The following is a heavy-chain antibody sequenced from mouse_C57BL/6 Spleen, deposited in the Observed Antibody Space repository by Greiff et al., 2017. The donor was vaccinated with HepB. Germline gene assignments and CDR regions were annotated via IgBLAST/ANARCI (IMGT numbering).Heavy chain of an antibody. CDR3: ARDYGMDY. J-gene: IGHJ4*01. Sequence: EVQLVESEGGLVQPGSSMKLSCTASGFTFSDYYMAWVRQVPEKGLEWVANINYDGSSTYYLDSLKSRFIISRDNAKNILYLQMSSLKSEDTATYYCARDYGMDYWGQGTSVTVSS. D-gene: IGHD1-1*01. CDR2: INYDGSST. V-gene: IGHV5-16*01. CDR1: GFTFSDYY.